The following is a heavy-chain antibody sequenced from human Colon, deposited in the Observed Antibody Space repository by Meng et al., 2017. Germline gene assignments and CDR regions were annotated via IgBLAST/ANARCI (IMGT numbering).Heavy chain of an antibody. J-gene: IGHJ3*01. D-gene: IGHD2-21*02. CDR3: ARDQLVTSVRGGFDL. CDR1: GFTFNTYY. Sequence: ESLKISCAASGFTFNTYYMAWVRQAPGKGLEWVANIKQDGSEANYVDSVKGRFIISRDNAENSLSLQMNSLRAEDTAVYFCARDQLVTSVRGGFDLWGQGTVVTVSS. CDR2: IKQDGSEA. V-gene: IGHV3-7*01.